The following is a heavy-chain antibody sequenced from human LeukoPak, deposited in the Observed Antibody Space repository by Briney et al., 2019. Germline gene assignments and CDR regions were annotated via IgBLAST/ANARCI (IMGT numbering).Heavy chain of an antibody. CDR1: GGTFSSYA. J-gene: IGHJ4*02. D-gene: IGHD2-21*02. CDR2: IIPNFGIA. V-gene: IGHV1-69*04. Sequence: ASVNVSCKASGGTFSSYAIRWVRQAPGQGLEWMGRIIPNFGIANYAQKFQGRVTITADKSTSTAYMELSSLRSEDTAVYYCARGLRAYCGGDCYSIDYWGQGTLVTVSS. CDR3: ARGLRAYCGGDCYSIDY.